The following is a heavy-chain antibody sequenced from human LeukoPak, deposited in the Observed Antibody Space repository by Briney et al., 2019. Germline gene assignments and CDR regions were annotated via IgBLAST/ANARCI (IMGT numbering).Heavy chain of an antibody. J-gene: IGHJ4*02. Sequence: PGGTLRLSCAASGFTFSSYAMSWVRQAPGKGLEWVSGISGSGGSTYYADSVKGRFTISRDNSKNTLYLQMNSLRAGDTAVYYCAKAMGATLFDYWGQGTLVTVSS. CDR1: GFTFSSYA. V-gene: IGHV3-23*01. CDR2: ISGSGGST. D-gene: IGHD1-26*01. CDR3: AKAMGATLFDY.